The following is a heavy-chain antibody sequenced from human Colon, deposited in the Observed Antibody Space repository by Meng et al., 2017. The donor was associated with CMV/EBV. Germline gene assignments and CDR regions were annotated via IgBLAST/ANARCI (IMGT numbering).Heavy chain of an antibody. V-gene: IGHV1-18*01. CDR3: ARVVVVPLDYYTMDV. J-gene: IGHJ6*02. CDR2: TSAYTGDT. D-gene: IGHD3-10*02. CDR1: GYTLSGYG. Sequence: ASVKVSCKASGYTLSGYGISWVRQAPGQGLEWMGWTSAYTGDTYFAQEFQGRVTMTTDTSTNTVYMELRSLRSDDTAVYYCARVVVVPLDYYTMDVWGQGTTVTVSS.